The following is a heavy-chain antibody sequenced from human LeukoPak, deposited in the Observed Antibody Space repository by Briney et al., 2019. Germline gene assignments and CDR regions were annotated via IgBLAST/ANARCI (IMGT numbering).Heavy chain of an antibody. Sequence: SETLSLTCAVYGGSFSGYYWSWIRQPPGKGLEWIGENNHSGSTNYNPSLKSRVTISVDTSKNQFSLKLSSVTAADTAVYYCARAEYYGSGLDYWGQGTLVTVSS. CDR2: NNHSGST. J-gene: IGHJ4*02. CDR1: GGSFSGYY. CDR3: ARAEYYGSGLDY. D-gene: IGHD3-10*01. V-gene: IGHV4-34*01.